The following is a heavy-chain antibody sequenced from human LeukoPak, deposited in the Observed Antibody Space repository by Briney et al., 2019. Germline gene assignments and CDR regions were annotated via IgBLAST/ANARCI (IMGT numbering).Heavy chain of an antibody. V-gene: IGHV1-69*05. D-gene: IGHD3-9*01. J-gene: IGHJ6*03. CDR1: GGTFSSYA. CDR3: ARDLGYYDILTGPQDYYYYYMDV. CDR2: IIPIFGTA. Sequence: GSSVKVSCKAPGGTFSSYAISWVRQAPGQGLEWMGGIIPIFGTANYAQKFQGRVTITTDESTSTAYMELSSLRSEDTAVYYCARDLGYYDILTGPQDYYYYYMDVWGKGTTVTVSS.